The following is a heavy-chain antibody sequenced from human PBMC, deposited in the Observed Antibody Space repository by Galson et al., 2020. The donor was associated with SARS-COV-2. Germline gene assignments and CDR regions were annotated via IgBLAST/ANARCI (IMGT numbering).Heavy chain of an antibody. CDR2: IYYSGST. V-gene: IGHV4-39*01. CDR1: GGSISSTSYY. CDR3: ARGSGSYYYFHK. D-gene: IGHD3-10*01. J-gene: IGHJ1*01. Sequence: SETLSLTCTVSGGSISSTSYYWNWIRQSPGKGLEWIGSIYYSGSTNHSPSLKSRVTLSIDTSKNQFSLKLNSVTAADTAVYYCARGSGSYYYFHKWGQGTLVTASS.